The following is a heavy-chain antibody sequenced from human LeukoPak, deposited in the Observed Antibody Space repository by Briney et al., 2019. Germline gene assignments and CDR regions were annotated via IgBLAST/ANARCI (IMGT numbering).Heavy chain of an antibody. J-gene: IGHJ4*02. CDR2: IYTSGTT. Sequence: PSETLSLTCTVSGGSISSGSYYWSWIRQPAGKGLEWIGRIYTSGTTNYNPSLKSRVTISVDTSKNQFSLKLSSVTAADTAVYYCARDGNYGDLGYWGQGTLVTVSS. CDR1: GGSISSGSYY. D-gene: IGHD4-17*01. V-gene: IGHV4-61*02. CDR3: ARDGNYGDLGY.